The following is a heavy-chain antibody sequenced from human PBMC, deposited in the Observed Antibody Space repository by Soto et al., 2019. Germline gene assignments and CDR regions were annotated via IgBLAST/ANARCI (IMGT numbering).Heavy chain of an antibody. Sequence: QVQLVQSGAEVKKPGSSVKVSCKASVGTFSSYAISWVRQAPGQGLEWVGGIVPIVGTGNCAQKFQGSVTLTAGESTSTAYTELSSLRSEDTAVYYCARVSPTPDYQLLPSSYYGMDVWCQETTVTVSS. V-gene: IGHV1-69*12. D-gene: IGHD2-2*01. CDR3: ARVSPTPDYQLLPSSYYGMDV. J-gene: IGHJ6*02. CDR2: IVPIVGTG. CDR1: VGTFSSYA.